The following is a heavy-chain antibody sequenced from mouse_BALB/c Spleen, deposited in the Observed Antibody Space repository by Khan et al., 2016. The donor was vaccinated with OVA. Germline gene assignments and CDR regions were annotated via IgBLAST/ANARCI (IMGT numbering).Heavy chain of an antibody. CDR1: GYSITSDYA. V-gene: IGHV3-2*02. D-gene: IGHD2-13*01. Sequence: EVQLQESGPGLVKPSQSLSLTCTVTGYSITSDYAWNWIRQFPGNKLEWMGYISSTGSTSSNPYLKSRISITRDTSKNQFFLHLNSVTTEDTATYYCARSLYYSDSYAMDYWGQGTSVTVSS. CDR2: ISSTGST. CDR3: ARSLYYSDSYAMDY. J-gene: IGHJ4*01.